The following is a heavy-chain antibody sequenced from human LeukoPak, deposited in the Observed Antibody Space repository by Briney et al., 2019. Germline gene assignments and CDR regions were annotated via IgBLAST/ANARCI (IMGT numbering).Heavy chain of an antibody. CDR2: INPNSGGT. Sequence: ASVKVSCKASGYTFTSYGISWVRQAPGQGLEWMGWINPNSGGTNYAQKFQGRVTMTRDTSISTAYMELSRLRSDDTAVYYCARGLTSSYGSGSYHNWFDPWGQGTLVTVSS. V-gene: IGHV1-2*02. D-gene: IGHD3-10*01. J-gene: IGHJ5*02. CDR3: ARGLTSSYGSGSYHNWFDP. CDR1: GYTFTSYG.